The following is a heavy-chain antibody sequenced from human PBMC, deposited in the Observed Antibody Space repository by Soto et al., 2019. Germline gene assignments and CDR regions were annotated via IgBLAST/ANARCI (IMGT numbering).Heavy chain of an antibody. J-gene: IGHJ6*02. D-gene: IGHD6-13*01. CDR3: ARDSTRWFPYSGIDV. Sequence: QERLQESGPGLVKPSETLSLTCTVSGGSIDYYDWTWIRQPPGKGLEWIGYVSDSGSTKYNPSLRSRVTISVDTSKSRFSLKLNSVTAADTAVYYCARDSTRWFPYSGIDVWGQGTKVIVSS. CDR1: GGSIDYYD. CDR2: VSDSGST. V-gene: IGHV4-59*01.